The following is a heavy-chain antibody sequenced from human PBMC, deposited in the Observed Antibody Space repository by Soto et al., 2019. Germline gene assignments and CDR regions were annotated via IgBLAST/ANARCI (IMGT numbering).Heavy chain of an antibody. CDR3: ARVSGSYYYGMDV. CDR2: IYHSGST. J-gene: IGHJ6*02. D-gene: IGHD1-26*01. CDR1: GGSISSSNL. Sequence: SETLSLTCTVSGGSISSSNLWSWVRQPPGKGLEWIGEIYHSGSTNYNPSLKSRVTISVDKSKNQFSLKLSSVTAADTAVYYCARVSGSYYYGMDVWGQGTTVTVSS. V-gene: IGHV4-4*02.